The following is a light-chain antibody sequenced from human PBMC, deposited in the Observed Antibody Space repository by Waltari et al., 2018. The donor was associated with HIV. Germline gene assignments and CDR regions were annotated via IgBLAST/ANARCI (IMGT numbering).Light chain of an antibody. J-gene: IGKJ1*01. CDR1: QNIVKR. V-gene: IGKV1-5*03. CDR3: QQYNTNSPVT. CDR2: EAS. Sequence: DIQVTQSPSTLSASVGDRVTITCRASQNIVKRLAWYQHKPGKAPNLLIYEASSLQSGVPSRFSGSGSGTQFTLTISSLHPDDFATYYCQQYNTNSPVTFGQGTRVDIK.